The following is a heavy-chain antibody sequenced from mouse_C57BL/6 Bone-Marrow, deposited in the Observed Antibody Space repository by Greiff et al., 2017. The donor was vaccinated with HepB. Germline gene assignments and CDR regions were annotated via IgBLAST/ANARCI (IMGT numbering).Heavy chain of an antibody. Sequence: EVKLMESGGGLVKPGGSLKLSCAASGFTFSSYAMSWVRQTPEKRLEWVATISDGGSYTYYPDNVKGRFTISRDNAKNNLYLQMSHLKSEDTAMYYCARDNGNFYDMDYWGQGTSVTVSA. CDR3: ARDNGNFYDMDY. J-gene: IGHJ4*01. CDR1: GFTFSSYA. CDR2: ISDGGSYT. D-gene: IGHD2-1*01. V-gene: IGHV5-4*01.